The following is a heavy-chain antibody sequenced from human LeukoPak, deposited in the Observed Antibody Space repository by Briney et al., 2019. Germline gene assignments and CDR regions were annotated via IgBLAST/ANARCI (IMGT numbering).Heavy chain of an antibody. Sequence: ASLKVSCKASGGTFSSYAISWVRQAPGQGLEWMGGIIPIFGTANYAQKFQGRVTITADESTSTAYMELSSLRSEDTAVYYCARALEYSGYDSHAFDIWGQGTMVTVSS. V-gene: IGHV1-69*13. D-gene: IGHD5-12*01. CDR2: IIPIFGTA. J-gene: IGHJ3*02. CDR3: ARALEYSGYDSHAFDI. CDR1: GGTFSSYA.